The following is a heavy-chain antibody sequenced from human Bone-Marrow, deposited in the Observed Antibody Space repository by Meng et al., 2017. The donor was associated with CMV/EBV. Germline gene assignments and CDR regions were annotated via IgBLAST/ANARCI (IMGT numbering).Heavy chain of an antibody. Sequence: GESLKISCAASGFRFSSFAMAWGRQAPGKGLEWVSSISGSENSAHYADSVKGRFTISRDNSKNTLYLQMNSLRAEDTAVYYCAKGYTRWDYFDFWGQGPLVTVYS. D-gene: IGHD1-1*01. CDR3: AKGYTRWDYFDF. J-gene: IGHJ4*02. CDR1: GFRFSSFA. CDR2: ISGSENSA. V-gene: IGHV3-23*01.